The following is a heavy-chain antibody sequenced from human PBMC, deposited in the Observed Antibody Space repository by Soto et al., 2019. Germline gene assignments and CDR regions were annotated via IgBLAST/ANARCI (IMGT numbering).Heavy chain of an antibody. J-gene: IGHJ4*02. CDR1: GVSITDYY. V-gene: IGHV4-59*01. Sequence: SETLSLTCTVSGVSITDYYWSWIRQAPGKGLESMGYIYYSGVPFYNPSLNSRATISRDTSKNQFSLNLYFVTTADTAVYYCARGVEERVPAAKFDYWGQGTQVTVSS. CDR3: ARGVEERVPAAKFDY. D-gene: IGHD2-2*01. CDR2: IYYSGVP.